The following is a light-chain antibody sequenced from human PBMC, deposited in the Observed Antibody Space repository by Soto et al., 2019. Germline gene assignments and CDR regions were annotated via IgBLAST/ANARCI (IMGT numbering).Light chain of an antibody. CDR2: GVS. V-gene: IGKV3-15*01. CDR1: QNISSD. Sequence: VVMTQSPATLSVSPGERATLSCRASQNISSDLAWYQQRPGQSPRLVIYGVSTRATGVPPTFSGSGSGTDFTLTVSSLQSADFAVYYCQQYNHWPPWTFGQGTKVEF. CDR3: QQYNHWPPWT. J-gene: IGKJ1*01.